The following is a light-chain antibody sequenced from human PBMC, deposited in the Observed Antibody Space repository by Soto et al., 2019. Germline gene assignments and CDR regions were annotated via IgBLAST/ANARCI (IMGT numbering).Light chain of an antibody. V-gene: IGLV1-40*01. CDR3: QSYDSSRSGRRV. CDR1: SSNIGAGYD. J-gene: IGLJ2*01. CDR2: GNS. Sequence: QSVLTQPPSVSGAPGQRVTISCTGSSSNIGAGYDVHWYQQLPGTAPKLLIYGNSNRPSGVPDRFSGSKSGTSASLAITGLQAEDEADYYCQSYDSSRSGRRVFGGGTKLTVL.